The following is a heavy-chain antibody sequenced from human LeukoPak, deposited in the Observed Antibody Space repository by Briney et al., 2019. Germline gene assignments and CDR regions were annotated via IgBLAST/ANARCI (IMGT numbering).Heavy chain of an antibody. J-gene: IGHJ4*02. D-gene: IGHD3-16*01. CDR2: ISYDGSNK. CDR1: GFTFSSYE. V-gene: IGHV3-30*18. Sequence: GGSLRLSCAASGFTFSSYEMNWVRQAPGKGLEWVAVISYDGSNKYYADSVKGRFTISRDNSKNTLYLQMNSLRAEDTAIYYCAKDLGGLNYFDYWGQGTLVTVSS. CDR3: AKDLGGLNYFDY.